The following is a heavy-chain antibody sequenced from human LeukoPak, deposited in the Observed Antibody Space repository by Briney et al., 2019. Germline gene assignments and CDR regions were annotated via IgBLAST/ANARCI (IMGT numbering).Heavy chain of an antibody. D-gene: IGHD3-16*01. CDR3: AKETSMGYYYMDV. V-gene: IGHV3-11*04. CDR1: GFTFSDSY. J-gene: IGHJ6*03. Sequence: KPGGSLRLSCAASGFTFSDSYMTWIRQAPGKGLEWVSYIGSSGNTIYYADSVKGRFTISRDNAKNSLYLQMNSLRAEDTAVYYCAKETSMGYYYMDVWGKGTTVTVSS. CDR2: IGSSGNTI.